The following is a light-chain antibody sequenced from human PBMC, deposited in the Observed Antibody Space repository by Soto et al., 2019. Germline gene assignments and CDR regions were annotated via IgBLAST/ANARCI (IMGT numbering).Light chain of an antibody. V-gene: IGLV1-40*01. Sequence: QSVLTQPPSVSGAPGQRVTISCTGSSSNIGARYDVHWYQQLPGTAPKLLIFANSNRPSGVPDRFSGSKSGTSASLAITGLQAEDEADYYCQSYDSSLSGSVVFGGGTKLTVL. CDR3: QSYDSSLSGSVV. CDR2: ANS. CDR1: SSNIGARYD. J-gene: IGLJ2*01.